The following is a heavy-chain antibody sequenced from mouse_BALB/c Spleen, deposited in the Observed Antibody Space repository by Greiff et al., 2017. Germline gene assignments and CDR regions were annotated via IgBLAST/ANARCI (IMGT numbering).Heavy chain of an antibody. V-gene: IGHV5-6-3*01. CDR1: GFTFSSYG. CDR3: ARDQGWLQAWFAY. Sequence: EEQRVESGGGLVQPGGSLKLSCAASGFTFSSYGMSWVRQTPDKRLELVATINSNGGSTYYPDSVKGRFTISRDNAKNTLYLQMSSLKSEDTAMYYCARDQGWLQAWFAYWGQGTLVTVSA. D-gene: IGHD2-2*01. CDR2: INSNGGST. J-gene: IGHJ3*01.